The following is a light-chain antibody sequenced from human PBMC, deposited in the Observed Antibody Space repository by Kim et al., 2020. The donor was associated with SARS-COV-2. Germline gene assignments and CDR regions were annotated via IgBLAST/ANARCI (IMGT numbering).Light chain of an antibody. V-gene: IGLV2-18*02. CDR1: RGDVGTYDR. CDR2: DVS. Sequence: HSVPIACPGARGDVGTYDRGSWYQRPPGTAPKLIIFDVSNRPSGVPDRFSGSKSGNTASLTISGLRAADEADYYCSSYTSSSTYVFGTGTKVTVL. CDR3: SSYTSSSTYV. J-gene: IGLJ1*01.